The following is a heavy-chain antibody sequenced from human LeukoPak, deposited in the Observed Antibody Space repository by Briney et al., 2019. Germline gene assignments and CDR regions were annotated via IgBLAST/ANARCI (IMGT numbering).Heavy chain of an antibody. CDR3: ARGEPYYDFWSGYPFDY. D-gene: IGHD3-3*01. J-gene: IGHJ4*02. V-gene: IGHV4-59*01. CDR1: GGSISSYH. CDR2: IYYSGST. Sequence: SETLSLTCTVSGGSISSYHWSWIRQPPGKGLEWIGYIYYSGSTKYNPSLKSRVTMSVDTSKNQFSLKLSSVTAADTAVYYCARGEPYYDFWSGYPFDYWGQGTLVTVSS.